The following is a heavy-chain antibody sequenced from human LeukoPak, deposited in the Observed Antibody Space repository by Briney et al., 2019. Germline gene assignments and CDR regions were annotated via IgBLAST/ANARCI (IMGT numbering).Heavy chain of an antibody. CDR2: INTHNGNT. D-gene: IGHD6-13*01. CDR3: ARSLKDSSSWYEAPYYYYGMDV. Sequence: ASVKVSCKASGYNFDKFGIAWVRQAPGQGLEWMGWINTHNGNTKYAQQYQGRVTMTTDTSTSTAYMELRSLRSDDTAVYYCARSLKDSSSWYEAPYYYYGMDVWGQGTTVTVSS. CDR1: GYNFDKFG. J-gene: IGHJ6*02. V-gene: IGHV1-18*01.